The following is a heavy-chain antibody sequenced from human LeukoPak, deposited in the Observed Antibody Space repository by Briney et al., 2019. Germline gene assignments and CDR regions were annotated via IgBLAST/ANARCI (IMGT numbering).Heavy chain of an antibody. J-gene: IGHJ4*02. D-gene: IGHD4-23*01. V-gene: IGHV3-9*01. CDR3: AKASDYGGNEFDY. Sequence: SLRLSCAASGFTFEHYGMHWVRQVPGKGLEWVSYITWNSGYKGYADSVRGRFDISRDNAKNTLHLQMNNLTSEDTAFYYCAKASDYGGNEFDYWGQGTLVTVSS. CDR1: GFTFEHYG. CDR2: ITWNSGYK.